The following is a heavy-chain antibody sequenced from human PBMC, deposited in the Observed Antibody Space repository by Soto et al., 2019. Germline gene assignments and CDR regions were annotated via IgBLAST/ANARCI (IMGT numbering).Heavy chain of an antibody. CDR3: ARGGHRGYYYSGSS. D-gene: IGHD3-22*01. CDR2: IVPVFRAV. V-gene: IGHV1-69*01. CDR1: GGTFSDYA. Sequence: QVQLVQSGAEMKRPGSSVKVSCQASGGTFSDYAISWVRQAPGQGLEWMGGIVPVFRAVNYAQKFQGRVTITADESTRTAYMELGSLRSEDTAVYYCARGGHRGYYYSGSSWGQGTLVTVS. J-gene: IGHJ4*02.